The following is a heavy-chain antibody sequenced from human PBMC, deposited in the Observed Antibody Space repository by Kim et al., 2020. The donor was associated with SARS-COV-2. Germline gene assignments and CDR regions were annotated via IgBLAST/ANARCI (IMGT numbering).Heavy chain of an antibody. J-gene: IGHJ6*02. CDR2: INWNGGST. V-gene: IGHV3-20*01. D-gene: IGHD6-13*01. CDR3: ARDSSPLRSYYYGMDV. Sequence: GGSLRLSCAASGFTFDDYGMSWVRQAPGKGLVWVSGINWNGGSTGYADSVKGRFTISRDNAKNSLYLQMNSLRAEDTALYHCARDSSPLRSYYYGMDVWGQGTTVTVSS. CDR1: GFTFDDYG.